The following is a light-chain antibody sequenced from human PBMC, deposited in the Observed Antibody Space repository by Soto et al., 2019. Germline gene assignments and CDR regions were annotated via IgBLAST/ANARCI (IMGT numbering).Light chain of an antibody. CDR3: QKYGASSIT. CDR2: GAS. CDR1: QSVSNRY. J-gene: IGKJ5*01. Sequence: EIVLTQSPGTLSLSPGERATLSCWASQSVSNRYLAWYQQKPGQAPRLLIYGASSRATGIPDRFSASGSGTDFTLTISRLEPEDFAAYYCQKYGASSITFGQGTRLEIK. V-gene: IGKV3-20*01.